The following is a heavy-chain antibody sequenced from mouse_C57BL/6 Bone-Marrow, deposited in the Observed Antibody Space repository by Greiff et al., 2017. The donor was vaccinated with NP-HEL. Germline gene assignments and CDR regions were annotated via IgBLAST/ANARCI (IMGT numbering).Heavy chain of an antibody. CDR2: INPNNGGT. D-gene: IGHD1-1*01. J-gene: IGHJ3*01. CDR3: ASYGAWFAY. Sequence: EVQLQQSGPELVKPGASVKISCKASGYTFTDYYMNWVKQSHGKSLEWIGDINPNNGGTSYNQKFKGKATLTVDKSSSTAYMELRRLTSEDSAVYYCASYGAWFAYWGQGTLVTVSA. V-gene: IGHV1-26*01. CDR1: GYTFTDYY.